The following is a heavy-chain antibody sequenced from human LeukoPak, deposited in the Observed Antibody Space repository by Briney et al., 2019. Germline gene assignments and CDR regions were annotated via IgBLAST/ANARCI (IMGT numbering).Heavy chain of an antibody. Sequence: GGSLRLSCAASGFTFSSYWMGWVRQAPGKGLEWVANIKQDGSEKYYVDSVKGRFTISRDNAKNSLYLQMNSLRAEDTAVYYCVRDRSYYDSSGYLDYWGQGTLVTVSS. D-gene: IGHD3-22*01. CDR3: VRDRSYYDSSGYLDY. V-gene: IGHV3-7*01. J-gene: IGHJ4*02. CDR2: IKQDGSEK. CDR1: GFTFSSYW.